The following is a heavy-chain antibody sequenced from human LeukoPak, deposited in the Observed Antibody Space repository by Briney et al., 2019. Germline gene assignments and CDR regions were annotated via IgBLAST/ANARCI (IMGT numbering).Heavy chain of an antibody. CDR3: AKVAGYSNY. V-gene: IGHV3-30*18. Sequence: GGSLRLSCAASGFTFSSYGMHWVRQAPGKGLEWVAVISYDGSNKYYADSVKGRFTISRDNSKNTLYLQMNSLRAEDTAVYYCAKVAGYSNYWGQGTLVTVSS. J-gene: IGHJ4*02. CDR2: ISYDGSNK. D-gene: IGHD3-9*01. CDR1: GFTFSSYG.